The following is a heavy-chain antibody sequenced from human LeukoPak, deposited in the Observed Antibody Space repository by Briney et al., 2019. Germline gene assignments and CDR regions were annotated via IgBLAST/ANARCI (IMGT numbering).Heavy chain of an antibody. CDR2: ISAYNGNT. CDR3: ARDGFTMVRGVIGC. D-gene: IGHD3-10*01. J-gene: IGHJ4*02. CDR1: GGTFSSYA. V-gene: IGHV1-18*01. Sequence: ASVKVSCKASGGTFSSYAISWVRQAPGQGLEWMGWISAYNGNTNYAQKLQGRVTMTTDTSTSTAYMELRSLRSDDTAVYYCARDGFTMVRGVIGCWGQGTLVTVSS.